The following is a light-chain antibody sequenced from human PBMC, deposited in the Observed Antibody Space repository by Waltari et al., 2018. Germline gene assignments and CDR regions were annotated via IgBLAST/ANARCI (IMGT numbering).Light chain of an antibody. Sequence: IMLTQSPGTLSLSPGERATLSCRASQSVGRSLVWYQQKPGQAPRLLIYDASRRATGSPDRFSGSGFGTDFRLTISRLEPEDFAVYYCQKYESLPATFGQGTKVEIK. CDR3: QKYESLPAT. V-gene: IGKV3-20*01. J-gene: IGKJ1*01. CDR1: QSVGRS. CDR2: DAS.